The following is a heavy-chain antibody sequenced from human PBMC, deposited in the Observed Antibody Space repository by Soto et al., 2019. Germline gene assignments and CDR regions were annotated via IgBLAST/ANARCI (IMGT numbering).Heavy chain of an antibody. Sequence: QVQLVQSGAEVKKPGASVKVSCKASGYPFTNYGISWVRQAPGQGLEWMGWISAYNGNTKYAQKLQGRVTMTTDTSTSTDYMELRSLRSDDTSVYYCARDSPPVDYWGQGTLVTVSS. CDR1: GYPFTNYG. J-gene: IGHJ4*02. CDR3: ARDSPPVDY. CDR2: ISAYNGNT. V-gene: IGHV1-18*01.